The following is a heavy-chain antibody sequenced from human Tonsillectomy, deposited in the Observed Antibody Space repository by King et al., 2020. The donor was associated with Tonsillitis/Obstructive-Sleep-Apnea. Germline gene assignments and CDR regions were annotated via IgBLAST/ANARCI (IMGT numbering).Heavy chain of an antibody. Sequence: TLKESGPTLVKPTQPLTLTCPFSGFSLSTSGVGVGWIRQPPGKALEGLSPIFCDYGNRYSPSLKRRLTITKDTSKNQVVLTMTNMDPVDTATYYCAHGDDTVPIYFDYWGQGTLVTVSS. CDR2: IFCDYGN. V-gene: IGHV2-5*02. J-gene: IGHJ4*02. CDR1: GFSLSTSGVG. CDR3: AHGDDTVPIYFDY. D-gene: IGHD1-1*01.